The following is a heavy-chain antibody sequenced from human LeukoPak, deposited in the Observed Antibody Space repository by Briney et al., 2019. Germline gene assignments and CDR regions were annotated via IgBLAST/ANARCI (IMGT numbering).Heavy chain of an antibody. CDR1: GGSIRGYY. J-gene: IGHJ4*02. CDR2: IYHSGST. Sequence: PSETLSLTCTVSGGSIRGYYWSWIRQPPGKGLEWIGYIYHSGSTNNNPSLRSRVTMSLDTSKNQFSLKLSSVTAADTAVYYCARLSTWFRVIDYWGQGTLVTVSS. CDR3: ARLSTWFRVIDY. D-gene: IGHD3-10*01. V-gene: IGHV4-59*08.